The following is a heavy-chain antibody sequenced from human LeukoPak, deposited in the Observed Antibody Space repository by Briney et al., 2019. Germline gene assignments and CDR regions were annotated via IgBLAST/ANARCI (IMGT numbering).Heavy chain of an antibody. J-gene: IGHJ4*02. CDR1: GFTFISYA. V-gene: IGHV3-23*01. CDR3: ANSEGAELDY. Sequence: GGSLRLSCAASGFTFISYAMSWVRQAPGKGLEWVSAISGSGGSTYYADSVKGRFTISRDTSKNTLYLQINSLRAEDTAVYYCANSEGAELDYWGQGTLVTVSS. D-gene: IGHD1-14*01. CDR2: ISGSGGST.